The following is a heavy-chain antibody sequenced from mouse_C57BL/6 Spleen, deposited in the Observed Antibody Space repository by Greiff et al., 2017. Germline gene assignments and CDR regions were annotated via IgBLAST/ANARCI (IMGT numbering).Heavy chain of an antibody. J-gene: IGHJ4*01. Sequence: QVQLQHPGAELVKPGASVKLSCKASGYTFTSYWMHWVKQRPGQGLEWIGMIHPNSGSTNYNEKFKSKATLTVDKSSSTAYMQRSSLTSEDSAVYYCARVTVVATGAMDYWGQGTSVTVSS. V-gene: IGHV1-64*01. CDR2: IHPNSGST. CDR1: GYTFTSYW. CDR3: ARVTVVATGAMDY. D-gene: IGHD1-1*01.